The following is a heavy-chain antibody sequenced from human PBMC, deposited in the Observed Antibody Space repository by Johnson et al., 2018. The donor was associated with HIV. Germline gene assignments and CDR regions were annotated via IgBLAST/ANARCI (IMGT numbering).Heavy chain of an antibody. CDR1: GFTFSDYY. V-gene: IGHV3-11*01. Sequence: QVQLVESGGGLVKPGGSLRLSCAASGFTFSDYYMNWIRQAPGKGLEWLSNISSGGSVRYYADSVKGRFTISRDNAKNSLYLQMNSLKTEDTAVFYCTTSVLQFLEWSQEAFDIWGQGTEVTVSS. CDR2: ISSGGSVR. CDR3: TTSVLQFLEWSQEAFDI. D-gene: IGHD3-3*01. J-gene: IGHJ3*02.